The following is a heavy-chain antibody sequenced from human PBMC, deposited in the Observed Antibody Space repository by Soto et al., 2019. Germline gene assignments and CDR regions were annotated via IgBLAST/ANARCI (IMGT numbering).Heavy chain of an antibody. CDR2: IKSKTDGGTA. D-gene: IGHD1-26*01. J-gene: IGHJ4*02. CDR3: TTGGSHTALDY. V-gene: IGHV3-15*01. Sequence: EVQLVESGGGFLKPGGSLRLSCAASEFTFSKAWMSWVRQAPGRGLEWVGRIKSKTDGGTADYAAPVKGRFTISRDDSKNTLFLPMNSLKTEDTAVYYCTTGGSHTALDYWGQGTLVTVSS. CDR1: EFTFSKAW.